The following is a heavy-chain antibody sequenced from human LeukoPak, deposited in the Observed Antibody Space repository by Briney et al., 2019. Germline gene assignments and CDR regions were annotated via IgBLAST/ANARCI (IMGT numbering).Heavy chain of an antibody. CDR1: GVTIRSYG. CDR2: IRSDGSNR. CDR3: ATLAAGSLDY. Sequence: GGSLRLSCAASGVTIRSYGVHWVRQAPGKGLEWLAYIRSDGSNRYYADSVKGRFTISRDNSKNTLYLQMNSLRAEDTAVYYCATLAAGSLDYWGQGTLVTVA. J-gene: IGHJ4*02. D-gene: IGHD3-10*01. V-gene: IGHV3-30*02.